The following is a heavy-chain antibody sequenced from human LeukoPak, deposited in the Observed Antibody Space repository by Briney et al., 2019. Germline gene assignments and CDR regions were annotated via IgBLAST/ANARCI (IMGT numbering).Heavy chain of an antibody. J-gene: IGHJ4*02. V-gene: IGHV3-43*02. CDR2: ISGDGGST. D-gene: IGHD6-19*01. CDR3: ARESESSGWYDY. CDR1: GFMFHDYA. Sequence: PGGALRLSCAAPGFMFHDYAIHCVRQAPGKGLEWVSLISGDGGSTFYADSVKGRFTISRENSKNSLYLQMNSLRSDDTALYYCARESESSGWYDYWGQGTLVTVSS.